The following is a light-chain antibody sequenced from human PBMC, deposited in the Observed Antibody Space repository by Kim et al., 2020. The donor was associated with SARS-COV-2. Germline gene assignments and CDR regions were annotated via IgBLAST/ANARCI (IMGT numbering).Light chain of an antibody. Sequence: DIQLTQSPSTLSASVGDRVTITCRASQGIRSQLAWYQQKPGKAPKLLIYDASSLESGVPSRFSGSGSGTEFTLTISSLQPDDFATYYCQQYNSYLYTFGQGTKLEI. CDR2: DAS. J-gene: IGKJ2*01. V-gene: IGKV1-5*01. CDR1: QGIRSQ. CDR3: QQYNSYLYT.